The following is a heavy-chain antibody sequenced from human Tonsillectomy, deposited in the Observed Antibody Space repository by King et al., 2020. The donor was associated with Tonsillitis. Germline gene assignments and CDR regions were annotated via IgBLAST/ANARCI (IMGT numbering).Heavy chain of an antibody. CDR2: INHSGST. J-gene: IGHJ4*02. V-gene: IGHV4-34*01. D-gene: IGHD1-26*01. Sequence: VQLQQWGAGLLKPSETLSLTCAVYGGSFSGYYWSWIRQPPGKGLEWIGEINHSGSTNYNPSLKSRVTISVDTSKNQFSLKLSSVTAADTAVYYCASWRKESGRYYSPDYWGQGTLVTVSS. CDR3: ASWRKESGRYYSPDY. CDR1: GGSFSGYY.